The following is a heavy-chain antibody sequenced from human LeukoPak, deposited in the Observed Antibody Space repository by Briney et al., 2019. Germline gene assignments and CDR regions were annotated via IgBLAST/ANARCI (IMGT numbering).Heavy chain of an antibody. V-gene: IGHV4-59*01. J-gene: IGHJ4*02. CDR3: ARVGDGYNPFDY. CDR2: IYYSGST. CDR1: GGSISSYY. Sequence: SETLSLTCTVSGGSISSYYWSWIRQPPGKGLEWIGYIYYSGSTNYNPSLKSRVTISVDTSKNQFSLKLSSVTAADTAVYYCARVGDGYNPFDYWGQGTLATVSS. D-gene: IGHD5-12*01.